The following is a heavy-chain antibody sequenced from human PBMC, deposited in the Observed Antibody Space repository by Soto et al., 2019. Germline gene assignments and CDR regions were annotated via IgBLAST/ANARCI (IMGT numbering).Heavy chain of an antibody. J-gene: IGHJ6*02. CDR1: RGTFSSYA. Sequence: QVQLVQSGAEVKKPGSSVKVSCKASRGTFSSYAISWVRQAPGQGLEWMGGIIPIFGTANYAQKFQGRVTITADESTSTAYMEPSSLRSEDTAVYYCARGWELLYYYGMDVWGQGTTVTVSS. D-gene: IGHD1-26*01. CDR3: ARGWELLYYYGMDV. CDR2: IIPIFGTA. V-gene: IGHV1-69*01.